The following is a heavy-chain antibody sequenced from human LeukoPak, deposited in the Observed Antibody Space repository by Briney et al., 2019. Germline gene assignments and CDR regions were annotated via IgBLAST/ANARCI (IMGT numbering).Heavy chain of an antibody. J-gene: IGHJ4*02. CDR3: AREGYDSTSDY. CDR2: IWYDGSNK. V-gene: IGHV3-33*01. CDR1: GFTFSSYG. D-gene: IGHD3-22*01. Sequence: PGRSLRLSCAASGFTFSSYGMHWVRQAPGKGLEWVAVIWYDGSNKYYADSVKGRFTISRDNSKNTLYLQMNSLRAEDTAVYYCAREGYDSTSDYWGQGTLVTVSS.